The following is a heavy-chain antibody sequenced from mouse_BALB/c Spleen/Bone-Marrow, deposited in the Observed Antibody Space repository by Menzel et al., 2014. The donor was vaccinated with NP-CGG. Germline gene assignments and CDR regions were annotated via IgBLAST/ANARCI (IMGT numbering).Heavy chain of an antibody. D-gene: IGHD2-14*01. V-gene: IGHV5-12-2*01. CDR1: GFTFIAYT. J-gene: IGHJ4*01. CDR3: ARHGEERPVLAMDY. CDR2: INNGGGST. Sequence: EVMLVESGGGLVEPGGSLKLSCAASGFTFIAYTMSWVRQTPEKRLEWVAYINNGGGSTNYPDTVKGRFTISRDNAKNTLYLQMSSLKSEDTAMYYCARHGEERPVLAMDYWGQGTSVTVSS.